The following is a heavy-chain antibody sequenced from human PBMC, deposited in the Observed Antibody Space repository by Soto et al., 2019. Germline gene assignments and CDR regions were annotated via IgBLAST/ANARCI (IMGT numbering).Heavy chain of an antibody. CDR2: IYFGGTT. Sequence: QVQLQESGPGLVKPSETLSLTCTVSGGSISPYYWSWIRQPPGRGLEWIGYIYFGGTTSYHPSLKSRVTISVDTSKNQFVLKLTSVTAADTAVYYCARLGGYFQALDSWGQGTLVTVSS. V-gene: IGHV4-59*08. J-gene: IGHJ4*02. D-gene: IGHD3-22*01. CDR3: ARLGGYFQALDS. CDR1: GGSISPYY.